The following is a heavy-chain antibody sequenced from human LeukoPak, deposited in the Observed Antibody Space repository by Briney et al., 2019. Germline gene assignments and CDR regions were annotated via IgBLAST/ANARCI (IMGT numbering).Heavy chain of an antibody. CDR3: AKDLFSAVATYYYYYGMDV. Sequence: GGSLRLSCAASGFTFSSYAMSWVRQAPGKGLEWVSAISGSGGSTYYADSVKGRFTISRDNSKNTLYLQMNSLRAEDTAVYYCAKDLFSAVATYYYYYGMDVWGQGTTVTVSS. CDR2: ISGSGGST. D-gene: IGHD5-12*01. J-gene: IGHJ6*02. CDR1: GFTFSSYA. V-gene: IGHV3-23*01.